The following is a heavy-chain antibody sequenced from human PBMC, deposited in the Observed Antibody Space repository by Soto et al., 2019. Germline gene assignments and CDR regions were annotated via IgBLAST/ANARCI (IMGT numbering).Heavy chain of an antibody. D-gene: IGHD3-10*01. CDR1: GGTFSSYT. Sequence: ASVKVSCKASGGTFSSYTISWVRQAPGQGLEWMGRIIPILGIANYAQKFQGRVTITADKSTSTAYMELSSLRSEDTAVYYCATRITMVRGVEALRDEVHYMDVWGKGTTVTVSS. CDR2: IIPILGIA. CDR3: ATRITMVRGVEALRDEVHYMDV. V-gene: IGHV1-69*02. J-gene: IGHJ6*03.